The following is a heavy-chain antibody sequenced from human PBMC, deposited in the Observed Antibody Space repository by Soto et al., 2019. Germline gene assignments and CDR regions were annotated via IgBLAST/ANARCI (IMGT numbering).Heavy chain of an antibody. D-gene: IGHD5-18*01. Sequence: GGSLRLSCAASGFTFSSYGMHWVRQAPGKGLEWVAVIWYDGSNKYYADSVKGRFTISRDNSTNTLYLQMKRLRAEETAVYYCARARVSYGRYYYYYRMDVWAQGTPVTVSS. V-gene: IGHV3-33*01. CDR2: IWYDGSNK. CDR3: ARARVSYGRYYYYYRMDV. J-gene: IGHJ6*02. CDR1: GFTFSSYG.